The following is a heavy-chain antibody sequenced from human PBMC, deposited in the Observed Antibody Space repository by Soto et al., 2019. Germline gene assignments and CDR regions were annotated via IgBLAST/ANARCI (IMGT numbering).Heavy chain of an antibody. D-gene: IGHD1-1*01. V-gene: IGHV3-74*01. J-gene: IGHJ4*02. CDR1: GFNLGSYW. Sequence: EVHLVESGGGLVQPGGSLRLSCAASGFNLGSYWMHWIRQAPGKGLVWVSRINDYGTTINYAESVEGRFTISRDDAKSEVYLQMNNLRAEDTAVYYCARRGLEPFDYWGQGALLTVSS. CDR3: ARRGLEPFDY. CDR2: INDYGTTI.